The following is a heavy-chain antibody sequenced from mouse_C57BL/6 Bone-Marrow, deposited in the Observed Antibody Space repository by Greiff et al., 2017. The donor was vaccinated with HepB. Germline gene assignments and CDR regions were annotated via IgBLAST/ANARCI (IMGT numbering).Heavy chain of an antibody. J-gene: IGHJ4*01. CDR2: INPNNGGT. Sequence: VQLQQSGPELVKPGASVKISCKASGYTFTDYYMNWVKQSHGKSLEWIGDINPNNGGTSYNQKFKGKATLTVDKSSSTAYMELRSLTSEDSAVYYCARLLGLYAMDYWGQGTSVTVSS. CDR3: ARLLGLYAMDY. V-gene: IGHV1-26*01. D-gene: IGHD4-1*01. CDR1: GYTFTDYY.